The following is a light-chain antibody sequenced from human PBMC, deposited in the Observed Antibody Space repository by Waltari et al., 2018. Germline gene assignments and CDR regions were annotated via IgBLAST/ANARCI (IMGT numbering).Light chain of an antibody. CDR2: DAS. CDR3: QQRSNWWT. CDR1: QSVSSY. J-gene: IGKJ1*01. Sequence: EIVLTQSPATLSLSPGERATLSCRASQSVSSYLAWYQQKPGQAPRLLIYDASNRATGIPARFSGSGSGTDFTLTISSLQPEDFALYSCQQRSNWWTFGQGTKVEIK. V-gene: IGKV3-11*01.